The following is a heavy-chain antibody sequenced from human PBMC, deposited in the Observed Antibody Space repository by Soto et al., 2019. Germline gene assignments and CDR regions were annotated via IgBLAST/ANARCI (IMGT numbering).Heavy chain of an antibody. CDR3: ARGGAGFDSSGYENYYYYYGMDV. CDR2: ISAYNGNT. J-gene: IGHJ6*02. Sequence: ASVKVSCKASGYTFTSYGISWVRQAPGQGLEWMGWISAYNGNTNYAQKLQGRVTMTTDTSTSTAYMELRSLRSDDTAGYYCARGGAGFDSSGYENYYYYYGMDVWGQGTTVTVSS. D-gene: IGHD3-22*01. CDR1: GYTFTSYG. V-gene: IGHV1-18*01.